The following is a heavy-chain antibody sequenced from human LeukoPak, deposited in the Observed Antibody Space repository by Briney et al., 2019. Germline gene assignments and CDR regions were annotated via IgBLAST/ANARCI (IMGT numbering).Heavy chain of an antibody. D-gene: IGHD5-18*01. V-gene: IGHV4-31*11. J-gene: IGHJ4*02. Sequence: SETLSLTCAVYGGSFSGYYWSWIRQHPGKGLEWIGYIYYSGSTYYNPSLKSRVTISVDTSKNQFSLKLSSVTAADTAVYYCARRGYSYGDWGQGTLVTVSS. CDR2: IYYSGST. CDR3: ARRGYSYGD. CDR1: GGSFSGYY.